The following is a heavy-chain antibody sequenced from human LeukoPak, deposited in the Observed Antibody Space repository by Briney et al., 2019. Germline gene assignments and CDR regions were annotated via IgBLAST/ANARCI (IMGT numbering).Heavy chain of an antibody. Sequence: GGSLRLSCAASGFTFSSYAMSWIRQAPGKVLEWVSAISGSGGSTYYADSVKGRFTISRDNSKNTLYLQMNSLRAEDTAVYYCAKDLWGGYDFDYWGQGTLVTVSS. V-gene: IGHV3-23*01. CDR1: GFTFSSYA. D-gene: IGHD3-16*01. J-gene: IGHJ4*02. CDR2: ISGSGGST. CDR3: AKDLWGGYDFDY.